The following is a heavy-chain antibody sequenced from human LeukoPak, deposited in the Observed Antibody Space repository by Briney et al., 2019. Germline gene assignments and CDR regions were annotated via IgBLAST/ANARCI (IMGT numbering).Heavy chain of an antibody. Sequence: GGSPRLSCAASGFDFSIYGMNWVRQAPGKGLEWVSGMSGGGGTTYYADSVKGRFTISRDFSKNTLYLQMNSLRVEDTAVYYCAKEGYSSAWYYFFDYWGQGTLVTVSS. CDR2: MSGGGGTT. J-gene: IGHJ4*02. V-gene: IGHV3-23*01. D-gene: IGHD6-19*01. CDR1: GFDFSIYG. CDR3: AKEGYSSAWYYFFDY.